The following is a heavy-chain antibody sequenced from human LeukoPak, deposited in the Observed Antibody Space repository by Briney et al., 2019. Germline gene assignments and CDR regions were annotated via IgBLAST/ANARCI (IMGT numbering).Heavy chain of an antibody. CDR2: IYTSGST. V-gene: IGHV4-61*02. CDR1: GASISRGSYY. D-gene: IGHD1-1*01. CDR3: ARDQTGTTFLDY. Sequence: SETLSLTCTASGASISRGSYYWSWIRQPAGKGLEWIGRIYTSGSTNYNPSLKSRVTISVDTFKNQFSLKLSSVTAADTAVYYCARDQTGTTFLDYWGQGTLVTVSS. J-gene: IGHJ4*02.